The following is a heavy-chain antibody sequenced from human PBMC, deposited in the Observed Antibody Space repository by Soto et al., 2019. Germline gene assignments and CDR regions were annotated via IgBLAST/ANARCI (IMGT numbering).Heavy chain of an antibody. CDR1: GFAFSSHP. V-gene: IGHV3-23*01. J-gene: IGHJ3*02. Sequence: VQLLDSGGDLVHPGGSLRLSCAASGFAFSSHPMSWVRQAPERGLEWVSGISESGGLTYNADSVKGRFTISRDNSKNTLFLQMNSLRAEDTAVYYCARRAFGSSRSFDIWGQGTMVTVSS. D-gene: IGHD6-6*01. CDR3: ARRAFGSSRSFDI. CDR2: ISESGGLT.